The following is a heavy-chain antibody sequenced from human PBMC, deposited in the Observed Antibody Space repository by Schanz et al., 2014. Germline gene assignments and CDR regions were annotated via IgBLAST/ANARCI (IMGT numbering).Heavy chain of an antibody. J-gene: IGHJ6*02. CDR2: IMPLRGIG. CDR3: TRLRRADPNGFDV. V-gene: IGHV1-69*02. Sequence: QVQLVQSGAEVKKPGSSVKVSCKASGGTFNSYTISWVRQVPGQGLEWLGRIMPLRGIGNNAWKFQDRLTITADKSMNITYMELSSLGTEDTAVYYCTRLRRADPNGFDVWGQGTTVTVS. CDR1: GGTFNSYT. D-gene: IGHD6-19*01.